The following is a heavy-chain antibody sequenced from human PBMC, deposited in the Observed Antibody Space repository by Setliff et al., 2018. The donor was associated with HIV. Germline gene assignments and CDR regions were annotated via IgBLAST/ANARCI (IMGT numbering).Heavy chain of an antibody. J-gene: IGHJ4*02. D-gene: IGHD5-18*01. CDR3: TTAGGTAMVIDYCVKGGNGWYEFDH. CDR2: IKSKTDGGTT. CDR1: GFTFSNAW. V-gene: IGHV3-15*01. Sequence: GGSLRLSCAASGFTFSNAWMSWVRQAPGKGLEWVGRIKSKTDGGTTDYAAPVKGRFTISRDDSKNTLYLQMNSLKTEDTAVYYCTTAGGTAMVIDYCVKGGNGWYEFDHWGQGTLVTVSS.